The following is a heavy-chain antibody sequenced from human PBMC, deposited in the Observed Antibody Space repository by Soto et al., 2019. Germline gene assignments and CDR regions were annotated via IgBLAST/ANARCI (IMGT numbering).Heavy chain of an antibody. D-gene: IGHD3-10*01. CDR1: GGSISSDNW. J-gene: IGHJ4*02. CDR2: IYHSGNI. CDR3: ARVKASGVNFDY. V-gene: IGHV4-4*02. Sequence: SETLSLTCAVSGGSISSDNWWSWVRQPPGKGLEWIGEIYHSGNINYNPSLKSRVTISVDKSKNQFSLKLSSVTAADTAVYYCARVKASGVNFDYWGQGTLVTVSS.